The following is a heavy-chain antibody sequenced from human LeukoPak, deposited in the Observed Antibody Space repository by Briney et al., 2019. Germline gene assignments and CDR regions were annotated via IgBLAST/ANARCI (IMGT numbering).Heavy chain of an antibody. V-gene: IGHV3-30*09. Sequence: PGGSLRLSCAASGFTFSSYAMHWVRQAPGKGLEWVAVISYDGSNKYYADSVKGRFAISRDNSKNTLYLQMNSLRAEDTAVYYCARGEIRGTAHQLDYWGREPWSPSPQ. J-gene: IGHJ4*02. CDR1: GFTFSSYA. CDR2: ISYDGSNK. CDR3: ARGEIRGTAHQLDY. D-gene: IGHD1-7*01.